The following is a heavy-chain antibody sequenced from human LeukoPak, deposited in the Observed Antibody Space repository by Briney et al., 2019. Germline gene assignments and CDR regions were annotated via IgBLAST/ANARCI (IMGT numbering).Heavy chain of an antibody. J-gene: IGHJ4*02. D-gene: IGHD5-12*01. CDR2: IYYSGST. V-gene: IGHV4-39*07. CDR1: GGSISSSSYY. Sequence: PSETLSLTCTVSGGSISSSSYYWGWIRQPPGKGLEWIGSIYYSGSTYYNPSLKSRVTISVDTSKNQFSLKLSSVTAADTAVYYCARGGGYSGYDFVDYWGQGTLVTVSS. CDR3: ARGGGYSGYDFVDY.